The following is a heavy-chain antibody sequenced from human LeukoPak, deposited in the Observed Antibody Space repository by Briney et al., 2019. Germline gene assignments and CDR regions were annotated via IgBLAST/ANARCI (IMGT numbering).Heavy chain of an antibody. CDR3: IADTAGDLAF. J-gene: IGHJ4*02. V-gene: IGHV3-9*01. CDR2: ILSNSAAI. Sequence: PGGSLRLSCATSGFTFNNYALHWVRQAPGKGLEWVSGILSNSAAIGYGDSVKGRFTISRDAATNSLYLQMNSLKIEDTASYYCIADTAGDLAFWGQGTLVIVSS. D-gene: IGHD3-16*01. CDR1: GFTFNNYA.